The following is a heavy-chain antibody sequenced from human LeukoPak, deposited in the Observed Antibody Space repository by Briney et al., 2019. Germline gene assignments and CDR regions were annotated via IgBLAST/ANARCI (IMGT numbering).Heavy chain of an antibody. D-gene: IGHD2-15*01. V-gene: IGHV3-23*01. CDR2: TSGSGDNT. Sequence: PGGSLRLSCAASGFTFSSYSMNWVRQAPGKGLEWVSLTSGSGDNTFHADSVQGRFTISRDNSKNTLFLQMSSLRAEDTAVYYCAKVGPGTASNIVVVGVAVFDYWGQGTLVTVSS. CDR1: GFTFSSYS. CDR3: AKVGPGTASNIVVVGVAVFDY. J-gene: IGHJ4*02.